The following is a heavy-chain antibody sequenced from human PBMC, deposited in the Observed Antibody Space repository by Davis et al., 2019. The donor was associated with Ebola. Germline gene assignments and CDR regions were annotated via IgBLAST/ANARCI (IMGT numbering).Heavy chain of an antibody. CDR2: IKQDGSEK. J-gene: IGHJ4*02. D-gene: IGHD3-16*01. CDR3: ARRTSLGD. CDR1: GFTFSNYG. V-gene: IGHV3-7*01. Sequence: GGSLRLSCAASGFTFSNYGMHWVRQAPGKGLEWVANIKQDGSEKYYVDSVKGRFTISRDNSKNTLYLQMNSLRAEDTAVYYCARRTSLGDWGQGTLVTVSS.